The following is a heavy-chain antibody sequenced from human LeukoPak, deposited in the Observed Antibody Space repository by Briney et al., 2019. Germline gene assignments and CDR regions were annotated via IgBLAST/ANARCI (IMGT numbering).Heavy chain of an antibody. CDR1: GFTFSSYS. CDR3: ARDWYHAIDY. J-gene: IGHJ4*02. V-gene: IGHV3-74*01. D-gene: IGHD2-2*01. CDR2: ITSDGRST. Sequence: GGSLRLSCAASGFTFSSYSMNWVRQAPGKGLVWVSRITSDGRSTEYAESVKGRFTISRDNAKNTLYLQMNSLRAEDTAVYYCARDWYHAIDYWGQGTLVTVSS.